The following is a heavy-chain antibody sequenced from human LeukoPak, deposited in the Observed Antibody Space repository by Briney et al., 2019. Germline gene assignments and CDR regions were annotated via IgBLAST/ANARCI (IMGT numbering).Heavy chain of an antibody. Sequence: GGSLRLSCAASGVTFSIYAMCWVRHAPGKGLEWVAVISYDGRNKYYADSVKGRFTISRDNSQDKLYLQMNSLRAEDTAVYYCARDRYGYRLPLAYWGQGTMVTVSS. CDR2: ISYDGRNK. J-gene: IGHJ4*02. CDR1: GVTFSIYA. V-gene: IGHV3-30-3*01. D-gene: IGHD5-18*01. CDR3: ARDRYGYRLPLAY.